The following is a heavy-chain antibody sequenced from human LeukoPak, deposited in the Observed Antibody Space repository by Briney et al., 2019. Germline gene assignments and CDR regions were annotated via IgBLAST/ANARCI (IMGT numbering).Heavy chain of an antibody. J-gene: IGHJ4*02. D-gene: IGHD3-10*01. CDR1: GGTFSSYA. CDR2: IIPIFGTA. CDR3: ARDRYYYGSGMIVFFDY. V-gene: IGHV1-69*13. Sequence: ASVKVSCKASGGTFSSYAISWVRQAPGQGLEWMGGIIPIFGTANYAQKFQGRVTITADESTSTAYMELSSLRSEDTAVCYCARDRYYYGSGMIVFFDYWGQGTLVTVSS.